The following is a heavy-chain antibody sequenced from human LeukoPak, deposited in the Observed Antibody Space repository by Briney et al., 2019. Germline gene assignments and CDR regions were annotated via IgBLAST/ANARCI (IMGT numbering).Heavy chain of an antibody. J-gene: IGHJ4*01. CDR2: VHYSGST. V-gene: IGHV4-59*01. CDR1: GGSLSSNY. Sequence: SETLSLTCTVSGGSLSSNYWSWIRQPPAKGLEWIGYVHYSGSTNYNPSLTSRVPISVDTSTYLFPLKLNSLTAADTAVYYCSRRRYFDYWGHGTQVTVSS. CDR3: SRRRYFDY.